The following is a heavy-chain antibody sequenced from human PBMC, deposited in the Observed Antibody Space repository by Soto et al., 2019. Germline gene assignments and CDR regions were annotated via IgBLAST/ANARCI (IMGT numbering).Heavy chain of an antibody. CDR3: AKDMTTVTFPFDY. CDR2: ISYDGSNK. Sequence: GGSLRLSCAASGFTFSSYGMHWVRQAPGKGLEWVAVISYDGSNKYYADSVKGRFTISRDNSKNTLYLQMNSLRAEDTAVYYCAKDMTTVTFPFDYWGQGTLVTVSS. J-gene: IGHJ4*02. V-gene: IGHV3-30*18. D-gene: IGHD4-17*01. CDR1: GFTFSSYG.